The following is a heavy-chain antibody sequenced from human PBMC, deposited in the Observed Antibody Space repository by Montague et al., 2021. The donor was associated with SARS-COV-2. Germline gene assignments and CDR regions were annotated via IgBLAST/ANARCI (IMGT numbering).Heavy chain of an antibody. J-gene: IGHJ3*02. D-gene: IGHD3-22*01. V-gene: IGHV4-31*03. CDR1: GGSISSGGYY. CDR2: IYYSGST. CDR3: ARARITMIVVVNAFDI. Sequence: TLSLTCTVSGGSISSGGYYWSWIRQHPGKGLEWIGYIYYSGSTYYNPSIKVRVTISVDTSKNQFTLKPSSVTAADMAVYYCARARITMIVVVNAFDIWGQGTMVTVSS.